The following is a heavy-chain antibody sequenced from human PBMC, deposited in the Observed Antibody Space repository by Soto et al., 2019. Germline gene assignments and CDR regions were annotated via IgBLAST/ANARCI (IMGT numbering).Heavy chain of an antibody. Sequence: GGSLRLSCAASGFTFRSYAMSWVRQAPGKGLEWVSGMSGSGATTHYADSLKGRFTISRDNAKNTLYLQMNSLRADDTAVYYCAKDLESAYNYEGSARAMAAWGQGTTVTVSS. D-gene: IGHD3-16*01. V-gene: IGHV3-23*01. CDR3: AKDLESAYNYEGSARAMAA. J-gene: IGHJ6*02. CDR1: GFTFRSYA. CDR2: MSGSGATT.